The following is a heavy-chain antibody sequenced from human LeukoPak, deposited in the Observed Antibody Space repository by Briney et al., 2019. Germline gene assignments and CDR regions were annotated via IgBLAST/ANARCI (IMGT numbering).Heavy chain of an antibody. D-gene: IGHD6-19*01. CDR1: GFTFNNFP. CDR2: ISGSGADT. J-gene: IGHJ4*02. Sequence: GGSLRLSCAASGFTFNNFPMSWARQAPGKGLEWVSFISGSGADTYYADSVKGRFTISRDDSKNTLYLQMNSLRAEDTAVLYCVKGGWLDYWGQGALVTVSS. V-gene: IGHV3-23*01. CDR3: VKGGWLDY.